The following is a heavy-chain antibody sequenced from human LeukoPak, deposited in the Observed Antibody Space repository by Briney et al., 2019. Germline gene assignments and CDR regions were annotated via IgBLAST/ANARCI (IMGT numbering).Heavy chain of an antibody. J-gene: IGHJ6*01. CDR1: GYTLTDFV. V-gene: IGHV1-2*02. D-gene: IGHD1-26*01. Sequence: ASVNPSCKASGYTLTDFVVHCVRQAPGQGLEWMGWINPNSGGTNFAQKFQGRVTMTRDTSISTAYMDLTRLTSDDTAVDYCARDGAHSGSVNQDYYDGMLVWGGMPTVTVSS. CDR2: INPNSGGT. CDR3: ARDGAHSGSVNQDYYDGMLV.